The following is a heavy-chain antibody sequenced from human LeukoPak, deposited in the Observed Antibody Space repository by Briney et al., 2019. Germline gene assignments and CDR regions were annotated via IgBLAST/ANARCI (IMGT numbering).Heavy chain of an antibody. J-gene: IGHJ3*02. V-gene: IGHV1-69*05. CDR2: IIPIFGTA. CDR1: GGTFSSYA. CDR3: ARSFIWDIVATLIRSDAFDI. D-gene: IGHD5-12*01. Sequence: GASVKVSCKASGGTFSSYAISWVRQAPGQGLEWMGGIIPIFGTANYAQKFQGRVTITTDESTSAAYMELSSLRSEDTAVYYCARSFIWDIVATLIRSDAFDIWGQGTMITVSS.